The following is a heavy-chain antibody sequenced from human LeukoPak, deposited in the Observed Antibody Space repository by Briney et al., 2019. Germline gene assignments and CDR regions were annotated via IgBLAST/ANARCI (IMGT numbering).Heavy chain of an antibody. D-gene: IGHD3-9*01. Sequence: PGGSLRLSCAGSGFTFSDSAMSWVRQAPGKGLEWVSAISGSGGSTYYADSVKGRFTISRDNSKNTLYLQMNSLRAEDTAVYYCAKQSGYYVYYYMDVWGKGTTVTVSS. CDR2: ISGSGGST. CDR1: GFTFSDSA. J-gene: IGHJ6*03. CDR3: AKQSGYYVYYYMDV. V-gene: IGHV3-23*01.